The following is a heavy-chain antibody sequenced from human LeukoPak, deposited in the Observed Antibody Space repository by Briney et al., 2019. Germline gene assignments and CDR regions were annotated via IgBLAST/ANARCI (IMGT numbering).Heavy chain of an antibody. CDR3: AKTKPYGTTWFGGID. D-gene: IGHD3-10*01. CDR2: IRESGGST. CDR1: GFTVSSNY. Sequence: GGSLRLSCAASGFTVSSNYMSWVRQAPGKGLEWVSAIRESGGSTHYADSVKGRFTISRDNSKNTLYLQMNSLRAEDTAVYYCAKTKPYGTTWFGGIDWGQGALVTVSS. V-gene: IGHV3-23*01. J-gene: IGHJ4*02.